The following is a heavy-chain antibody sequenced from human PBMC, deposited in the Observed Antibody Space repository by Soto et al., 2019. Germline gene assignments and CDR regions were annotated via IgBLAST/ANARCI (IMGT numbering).Heavy chain of an antibody. Sequence: GGSLRLSCAASGFTFSSYAMSWVRQAPGKVLEWVSAFSGSGGSTYYADSVKGRFTISRDNSKNTLYLQMNSLRAEDTAVYYCAKDPEVGWAFDIWGQGTMVTVSS. CDR1: GFTFSSYA. J-gene: IGHJ3*02. D-gene: IGHD2-15*01. V-gene: IGHV3-23*01. CDR3: AKDPEVGWAFDI. CDR2: FSGSGGST.